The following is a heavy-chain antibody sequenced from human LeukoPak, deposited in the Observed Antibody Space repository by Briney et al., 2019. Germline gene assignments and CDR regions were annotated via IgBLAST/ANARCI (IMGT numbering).Heavy chain of an antibody. V-gene: IGHV3-49*03. CDR1: GFTFGDYA. J-gene: IGHJ4*02. CDR2: TRSKAYGGTT. Sequence: GGSLRLSCTASGFTFGDYAMSWFRQAPGKGLEWVGFTRSKAYGGTTEYAASVKGRFTISRDDSKSIAYLQMNSLKTEDTAVYYCTREYRYYYDSSGYYPFDYWGQGTLVTVSS. D-gene: IGHD3-22*01. CDR3: TREYRYYYDSSGYYPFDY.